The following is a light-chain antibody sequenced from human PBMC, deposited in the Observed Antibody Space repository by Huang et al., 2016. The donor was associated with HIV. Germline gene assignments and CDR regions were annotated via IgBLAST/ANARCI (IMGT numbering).Light chain of an antibody. Sequence: EIVLTQSPATLSLSPGERATLSCRASQSVSTYLAWYQQKPGQAPRLLIYDASNRATGIPARCSGSGSGTDFTRTISSLEPEDSAVYYCQQRSNWPPLTFGGGTKVEIK. V-gene: IGKV3-11*01. J-gene: IGKJ4*01. CDR2: DAS. CDR3: QQRSNWPPLT. CDR1: QSVSTY.